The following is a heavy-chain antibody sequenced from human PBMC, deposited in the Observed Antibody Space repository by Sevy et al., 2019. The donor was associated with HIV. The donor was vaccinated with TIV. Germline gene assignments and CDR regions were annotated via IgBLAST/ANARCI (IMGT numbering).Heavy chain of an antibody. D-gene: IGHD3-9*01. CDR1: GFTSSSYA. V-gene: IGHV3-23*01. CDR2: LCDSGVRT. J-gene: IGHJ4*02. CDR3: ARDRATSATGTLFDY. Sequence: GGSLRLSCAASGFTSSSYAMSWVRQPPGRGLEWVSTLCDSGVRTYYADSVKGRFTISRDNSKNILYLQMNSLRAEDMAVYYCARDRATSATGTLFDYWGQGTLVTVSS.